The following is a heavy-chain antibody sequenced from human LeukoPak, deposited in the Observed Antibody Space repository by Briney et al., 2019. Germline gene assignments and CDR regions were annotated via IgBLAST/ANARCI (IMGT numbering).Heavy chain of an antibody. CDR1: GFSFSSYA. J-gene: IGHJ4*02. V-gene: IGHV3-23*01. D-gene: IGHD6-6*01. Sequence: GGSLRLSCAASGFSFSSYAMSWVRQAPGKGLEWVSAIIGSGGSTYYADSVKGRFTISRDNSKNTLYLQMNSLRAEDAAVYYCAKDLEYSSSSDYWGQGTLVTVSS. CDR2: IIGSGGST. CDR3: AKDLEYSSSSDY.